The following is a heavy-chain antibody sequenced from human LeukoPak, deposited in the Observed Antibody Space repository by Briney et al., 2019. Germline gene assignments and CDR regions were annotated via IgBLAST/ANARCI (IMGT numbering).Heavy chain of an antibody. CDR1: GFTFSSYA. CDR3: AKVWSSSLNYNYGMDV. Sequence: GGSLRLSCAASGFTFSSYAMSWVRQAPGKGLEWVSSISGSDDKTYYADSVKDRFTISRDNSKNTLSLQMNSLRAEDTAVYYCAKVWSSSLNYNYGMDVWGQGTTVTVSS. CDR2: ISGSDDKT. J-gene: IGHJ6*02. V-gene: IGHV3-23*01. D-gene: IGHD6-6*01.